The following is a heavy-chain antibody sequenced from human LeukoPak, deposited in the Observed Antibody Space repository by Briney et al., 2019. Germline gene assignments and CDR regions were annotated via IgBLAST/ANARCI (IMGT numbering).Heavy chain of an antibody. CDR1: GFTFNIHG. CDR2: ISFDGSNK. Sequence: QPGGSLRLSCAASGFTFNIHGMHWVRQAPGKGLEWVAVISFDGSNKYYADSVQGRFTISRDNSKNTLYLQMNSLRAEDTAVYYCAKVIGYSYGSYYDAFDIWGQGTMVTVSS. J-gene: IGHJ3*02. CDR3: AKVIGYSYGSYYDAFDI. D-gene: IGHD5-18*01. V-gene: IGHV3-30*18.